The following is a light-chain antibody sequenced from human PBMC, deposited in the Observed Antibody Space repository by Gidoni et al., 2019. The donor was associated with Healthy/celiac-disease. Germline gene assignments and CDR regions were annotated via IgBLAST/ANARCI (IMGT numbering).Light chain of an antibody. Sequence: DIQMTQSPSSLSASVGDRVTITCRASQSISSYLNWYQQKPGKAPKLLIYAASSLQSGVPSRFSGSGSGTDFTLTISSLQPADFATYYCQQSYRTPYTFGQGTKLEIK. CDR1: QSISSY. CDR2: AAS. J-gene: IGKJ2*01. CDR3: QQSYRTPYT. V-gene: IGKV1-39*01.